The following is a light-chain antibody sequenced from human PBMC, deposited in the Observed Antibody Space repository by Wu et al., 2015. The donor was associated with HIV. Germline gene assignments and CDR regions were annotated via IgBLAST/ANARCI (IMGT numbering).Light chain of an antibody. CDR1: QGINNY. Sequence: DIQMTQSPSALSASVGDRVTITCRASQGINNYLAWFQQKPGTVPKRLIYIGSSLQSGVPSRFSGSGSGTEFTLTISNLQPEDFATYYCLQHNSYPWTFGQGPRWKSN. V-gene: IGKV1-17*03. CDR2: IGS. J-gene: IGKJ1*01. CDR3: LQHNSYPWT.